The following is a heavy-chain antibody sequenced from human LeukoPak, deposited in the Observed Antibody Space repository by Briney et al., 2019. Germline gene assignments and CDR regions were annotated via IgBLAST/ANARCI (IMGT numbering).Heavy chain of an antibody. D-gene: IGHD6-13*01. V-gene: IGHV7-4-1*02. CDR2: INTNTGNP. Sequence: ASVKVSCKASGYTFTSYAMNWVRQAPGQGLEWMGWINTNTGNPTYAQGFTGRFVFSLDTSVSTAYQQISSLKAEDTAVYYCARISAPSVSYSARHFDYWGQGTLVTVSS. J-gene: IGHJ4*02. CDR3: ARISAPSVSYSARHFDY. CDR1: GYTFTSYA.